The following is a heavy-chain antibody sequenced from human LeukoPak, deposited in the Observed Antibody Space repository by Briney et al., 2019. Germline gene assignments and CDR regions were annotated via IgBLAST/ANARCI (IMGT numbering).Heavy chain of an antibody. J-gene: IGHJ6*03. Sequence: SETLSLTCTVSGGSISSSSYYWGWIRQPPGKGLEWIGYIYYSGSTNYNPSLKSRVTISVDTSKNQFSLKLSSVTAADTAVYYCARAVAAPWSGYYYYMDVWGKGTTVTVSS. D-gene: IGHD6-13*01. CDR3: ARAVAAPWSGYYYYMDV. V-gene: IGHV4-61*05. CDR2: IYYSGST. CDR1: GGSISSSSYY.